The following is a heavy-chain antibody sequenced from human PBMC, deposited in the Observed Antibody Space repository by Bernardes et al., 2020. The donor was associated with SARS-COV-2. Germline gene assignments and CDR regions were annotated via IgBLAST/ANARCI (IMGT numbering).Heavy chain of an antibody. J-gene: IGHJ4*02. CDR1: GYSFTSYW. Sequence: GESLKISCKGSGYSFTSYWISWVRQMPGKGLEWMGRIDPSDSYTNYSPSFQGHVTISADKSISTAYLQWSSLKASDTAMYYCARHATIRSEIDYWGQGTLVTVSS. CDR2: IDPSDSYT. D-gene: IGHD3-3*01. V-gene: IGHV5-10-1*01. CDR3: ARHATIRSEIDY.